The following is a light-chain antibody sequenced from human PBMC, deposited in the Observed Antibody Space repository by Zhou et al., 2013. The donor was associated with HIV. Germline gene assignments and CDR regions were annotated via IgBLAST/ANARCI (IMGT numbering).Light chain of an antibody. CDR2: KAS. CDR3: QQCRNSPWT. V-gene: IGKV1-5*03. CDR1: QSLDNW. J-gene: IGKJ1*01. Sequence: DIQMTQSPSTLSASVGDKVTITCRASQSLDNWLAWYQQKPGKAPSLLIYKASNLESGVPSRFSGSGSGTEFTLTIASLQPADIATYYCQQCRNSPWTFGQGTKGGNET.